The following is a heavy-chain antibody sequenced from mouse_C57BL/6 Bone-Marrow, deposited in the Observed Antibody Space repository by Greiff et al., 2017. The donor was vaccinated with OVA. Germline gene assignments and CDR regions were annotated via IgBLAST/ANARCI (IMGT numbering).Heavy chain of an antibody. CDR3: ARSPRYSNYPYYAMDY. Sequence: EVQGVESGAELVKPGASVKLSCTASGFNIKDYYMHWVKQRTEQGLEWIGRIDPEDGETKYAPKFQGKATITADTSSNTAYLQLSSLTSEDTAVYYCARSPRYSNYPYYAMDYWGQGTSVTVSS. CDR2: IDPEDGET. J-gene: IGHJ4*01. V-gene: IGHV14-2*01. CDR1: GFNIKDYY. D-gene: IGHD2-5*01.